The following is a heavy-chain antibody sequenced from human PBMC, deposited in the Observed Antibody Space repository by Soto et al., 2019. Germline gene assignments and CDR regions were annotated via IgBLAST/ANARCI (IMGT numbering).Heavy chain of an antibody. D-gene: IGHD2-8*01. CDR1: GGYISSGGNY. Sequence: QVQLQESGPGLVKPSQTLSLTCSVSGGYISSGGNYWSWIRQHPGKGLEWIGFIYYTGHTKYNAALKGRASISGDMSENQFSLTLTSVSAADTAVYYCAREDINESFFDSWGPGILVTVSS. V-gene: IGHV4-31*03. J-gene: IGHJ4*02. CDR2: IYYTGHT. CDR3: AREDINESFFDS.